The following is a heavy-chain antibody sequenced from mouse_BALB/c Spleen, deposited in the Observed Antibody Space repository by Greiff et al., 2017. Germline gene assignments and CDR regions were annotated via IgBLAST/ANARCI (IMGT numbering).Heavy chain of an antibody. V-gene: IGHV3-2*02. Sequence: DVKLVESGPGLVKPSQSLSLTCTVTGYSITSDYAWNWIRQFPGNKLEWMGYISYSGSTSYNPSLKSRISITRDTSKNQFFLQLNSVTTEDTATYYCARDFAYWGQGTLVTVSA. CDR3: ARDFAY. J-gene: IGHJ3*01. CDR2: ISYSGST. CDR1: GYSITSDYA.